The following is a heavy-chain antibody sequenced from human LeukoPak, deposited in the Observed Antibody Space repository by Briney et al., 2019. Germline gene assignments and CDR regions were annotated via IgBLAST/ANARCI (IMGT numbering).Heavy chain of an antibody. D-gene: IGHD5-18*01. CDR3: ARAPNLYMVTFDY. CDR2: ISAYNGNT. J-gene: IGHJ4*02. CDR1: GYTFTGYY. Sequence: ASVKVSCKASGYTFTGYYMRWVRQAPGQGLEWMGWISAYNGNTNYAQKLQGRVTMTTDTSTSTAYMELRSLRSDDTAVYYCARAPNLYMVTFDYWGQGTLVTVSS. V-gene: IGHV1-18*04.